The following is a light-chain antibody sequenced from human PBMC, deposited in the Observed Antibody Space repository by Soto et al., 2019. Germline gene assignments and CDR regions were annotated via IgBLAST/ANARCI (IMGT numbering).Light chain of an antibody. Sequence: SYELAQPPSVSVAPGQTARITCGGSNIGSKAVHWYQQKPGQAPVLVVYGDTDQPSGIPERFSGSKSGNTATLTISRVEAGDEADYYCQVWDSSSGVVFGGGTKVTVL. CDR2: GDT. CDR1: NIGSKA. CDR3: QVWDSSSGVV. J-gene: IGLJ2*01. V-gene: IGLV3-21*02.